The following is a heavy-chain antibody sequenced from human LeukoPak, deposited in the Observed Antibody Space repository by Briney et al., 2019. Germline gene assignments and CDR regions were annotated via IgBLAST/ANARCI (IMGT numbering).Heavy chain of an antibody. CDR3: ARNSDWGCSGVTCYNYEGY. V-gene: IGHV3-21*01. J-gene: IGHJ4*02. CDR2: ISSSSSYI. CDR1: GFTLSSYS. Sequence: GGSLRLSCAASGFTLSSYSMNWVRQAPGKGLEWVSFISSSSSYIYYADSVKGRFTISRDNAKNSLYLQMNSLRAEDTAVYYCARNSDWGCSGVTCYNYEGYWGQGTLVTVSS. D-gene: IGHD2-15*01.